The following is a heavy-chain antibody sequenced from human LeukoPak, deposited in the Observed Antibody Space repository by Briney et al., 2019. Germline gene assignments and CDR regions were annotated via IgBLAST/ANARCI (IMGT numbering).Heavy chain of an antibody. D-gene: IGHD2/OR15-2a*01. Sequence: GRSLRLSCAGYGFTFADYAMHWVRQTPGKGLEWVSGISWNSGNIAYADFVGGRFTISRDNAKNSLSLQMNSLSDEATAVYYCAKDAYGGATFFYYMDVWGKGTTVTVSS. CDR2: ISWNSGNI. J-gene: IGHJ6*03. CDR1: GFTFADYA. V-gene: IGHV3-9*01. CDR3: AKDAYGGATFFYYMDV.